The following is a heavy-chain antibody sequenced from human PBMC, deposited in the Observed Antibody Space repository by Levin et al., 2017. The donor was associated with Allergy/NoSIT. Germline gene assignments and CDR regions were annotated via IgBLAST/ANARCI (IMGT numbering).Heavy chain of an antibody. CDR2: IWYDGSNK. D-gene: IGHD3-9*01. J-gene: IGHJ6*02. V-gene: IGHV3-33*01. CDR3: ARDLDDISLGYGMDV. CDR1: GFTFSSYG. Sequence: GGSLRLSCAASGFTFSSYGMHWVRQAPGKGLEWVAVIWYDGSNKYYADSVKGRFTISRDNSKNTLYLQMNSLRAEDTAVYYCARDLDDISLGYGMDVWGQGTTVTVSS.